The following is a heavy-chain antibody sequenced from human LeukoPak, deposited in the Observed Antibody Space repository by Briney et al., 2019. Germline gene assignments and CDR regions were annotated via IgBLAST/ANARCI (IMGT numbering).Heavy chain of an antibody. Sequence: ASVKVSCKASGYTFTGYYMHWVRQAPGQGLEWMGWINPNSGGTNYAQKFQGRVTMTRDTSISTAYMELSRLRSDDTAVYYCARDPYYYDSSGYYYFDYWGQGTLVTVSS. V-gene: IGHV1-2*02. J-gene: IGHJ4*02. CDR3: ARDPYYYDSSGYYYFDY. CDR2: INPNSGGT. CDR1: GYTFTGYY. D-gene: IGHD3-22*01.